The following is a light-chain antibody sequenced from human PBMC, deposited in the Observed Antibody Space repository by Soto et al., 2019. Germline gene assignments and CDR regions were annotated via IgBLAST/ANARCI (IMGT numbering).Light chain of an antibody. J-gene: IGLJ2*01. CDR1: SGHNNYA. CDR2: VDSDGSH. V-gene: IGLV4-69*01. CDR3: QTWCTDCHVE. Sequence: PVLTQSPSASASLGGSVKLTCTLSSGHNNYAIAWHQQQPDKGPRFLMRVDSDGSHNKGDGIPDRFSGSSSGAERYLTISSLQYDDEGDYYCQTWCTDCHVEFGGGTKVTVL.